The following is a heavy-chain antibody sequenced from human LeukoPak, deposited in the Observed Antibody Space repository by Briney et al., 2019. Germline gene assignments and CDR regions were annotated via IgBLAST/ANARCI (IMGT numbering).Heavy chain of an antibody. Sequence: GGSLRLSCAASGFSVSSSVMYWVRQAPGKGLEWVAVISYDVSNKDYADSMKGRFTISKDKTKNSPYPQMNSLRVEDTAGYYSARDYRYAFYNWGEGALVTVSP. CDR2: ISYDVSNK. CDR1: GFSVSSSV. CDR3: ARDYRYAFYN. J-gene: IGHJ4*02. V-gene: IGHV3-30*04. D-gene: IGHD1-1*01.